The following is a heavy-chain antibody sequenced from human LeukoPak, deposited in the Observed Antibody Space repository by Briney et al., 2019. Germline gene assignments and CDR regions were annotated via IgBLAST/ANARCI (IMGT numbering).Heavy chain of an antibody. D-gene: IGHD4-23*01. CDR2: IISILVSA. V-gene: IGHV1-69*13. CDR3: ARGLSRWSTPTSSYYYRMDV. CDR1: GGTLSSYS. J-gene: IGHJ6*02. Sequence: SAKVSCKASGGTLSSYSISWVRQAPGQGLEWMGGIISILVSANFAQKFQGRVTITADDSTNTAYMELSSLRSEDTAFYYCARGLSRWSTPTSSYYYRMDVWGQGTTVVVCS.